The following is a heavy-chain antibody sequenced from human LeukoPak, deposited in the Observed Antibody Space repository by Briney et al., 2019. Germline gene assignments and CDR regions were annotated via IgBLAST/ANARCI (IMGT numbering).Heavy chain of an antibody. CDR3: AHSEYSRDCYCSDH. J-gene: IGHJ4*02. D-gene: IGHD6-6*01. CDR1: GFSLSTNGVG. Sequence: SGPTLVNPTQTLTLTCTFSGFSLSTNGVGVGWIRQPPGKALEWLGIIYWDDDKRYSPSLKSRLTITEDTSKNQVVLTMSNMDPVDTGTYYCAHSEYSRDCYCSDHWGQGTLVTVSS. CDR2: IYWDDDK. V-gene: IGHV2-5*02.